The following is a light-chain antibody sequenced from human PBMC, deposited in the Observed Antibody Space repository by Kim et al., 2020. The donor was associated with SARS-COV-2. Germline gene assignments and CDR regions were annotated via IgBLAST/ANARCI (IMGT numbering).Light chain of an antibody. CDR1: QDIKND. J-gene: IGKJ5*01. CDR3: LQHSTYPIT. V-gene: IGKV1-17*01. Sequence: ASVGDRVTITWRASQDIKNDLGWYQQNPGRAPKRLIYGASSLQSGVPSMFSGSGSGTEFTLTISSVQPEDFATYFCLQHSTYPITFGQGTRLEIK. CDR2: GAS.